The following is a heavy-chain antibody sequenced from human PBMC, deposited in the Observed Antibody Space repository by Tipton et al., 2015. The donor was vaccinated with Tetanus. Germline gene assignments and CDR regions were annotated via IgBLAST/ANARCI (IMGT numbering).Heavy chain of an antibody. CDR2: IQYNGIT. V-gene: IGHV4-59*01. J-gene: IGHJ4*02. CDR1: RGSKSANY. CDR3: ACGSGKFDSSDHSPLDF. Sequence: QLVQSGAEVKPSETLSLSCAVSRGSKSANYWTWIRQSPGKGLEWIGFIQYNGITNYHPSLKSRVRISVDSSTSQFSLRLASVTAADTAVYFCACGSGKFDSSDHSPLDFWGRGMLVTVSS. D-gene: IGHD3-22*01.